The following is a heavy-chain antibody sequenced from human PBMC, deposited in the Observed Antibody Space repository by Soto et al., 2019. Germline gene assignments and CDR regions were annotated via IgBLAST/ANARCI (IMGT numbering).Heavy chain of an antibody. D-gene: IGHD1-26*01. CDR3: ARRGSLDAFDI. Sequence: NPADTLSLTCTVSGGSISSYDGSWIRQPPGKGLEWIGYIYYSGSTNYNPSLKSRVTISVDTSKNQFSLKLSSVTAADTAVYYCARRGSLDAFDIWGQGTMVT. CDR1: GGSISSYD. V-gene: IGHV4-59*01. CDR2: IYYSGST. J-gene: IGHJ3*02.